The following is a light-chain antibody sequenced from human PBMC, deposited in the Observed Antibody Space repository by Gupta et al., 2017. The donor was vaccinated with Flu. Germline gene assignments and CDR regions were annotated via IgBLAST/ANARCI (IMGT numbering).Light chain of an antibody. CDR2: WGS. V-gene: IGKV4-1*01. CDR1: QSVLYSSKNKKY. Sequence: DIVMTHSPDSLAVSLGERATINCKSSQSVLYSSKNKKYLAWYQQKPGQPPKWLIYWGSTRESGVPDSFSGRGTGTDFTLTISSLQAEDVAVYYCQQEYRTPYTFGQGTKVEIK. CDR3: QQEYRTPYT. J-gene: IGKJ2*01.